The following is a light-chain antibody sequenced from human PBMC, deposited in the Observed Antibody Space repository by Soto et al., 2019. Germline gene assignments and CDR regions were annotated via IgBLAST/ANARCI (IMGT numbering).Light chain of an antibody. CDR1: QSVSSN. CDR2: GAS. CDR3: QQYNNWPPWT. Sequence: EIVMTQSPATLSVSPGERATLSCRASQSVSSNLAWYQQKPGQAPRLLIYGASTRATGIPARFSGSGSGTEFTLPISSLQSEDVAVYYCQQYNNWPPWTFGQGTKVDIK. V-gene: IGKV3-15*01. J-gene: IGKJ1*01.